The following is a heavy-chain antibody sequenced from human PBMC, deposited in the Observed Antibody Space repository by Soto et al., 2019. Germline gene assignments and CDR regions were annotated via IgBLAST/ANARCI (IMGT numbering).Heavy chain of an antibody. CDR3: VRAGVTVTPFYFDY. CDR1: GFTFSDHY. J-gene: IGHJ4*02. V-gene: IGHV3-72*01. Sequence: EVQLVESGGGLVQPGGSLRLSCAASGFTFSDHYMDWVRQAPGKGLEWVGRIRNKGNSYTTEYAASVKGRFTMSRDDLQKSLYLQMNTLKPEDTAVYYCVRAGVTVTPFYFDYWGQGTLVAVSS. CDR2: IRNKGNSYTT. D-gene: IGHD4-17*01.